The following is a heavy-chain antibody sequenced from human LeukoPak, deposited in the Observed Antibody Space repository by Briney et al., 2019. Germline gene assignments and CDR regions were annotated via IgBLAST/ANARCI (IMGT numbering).Heavy chain of an antibody. V-gene: IGHV3-48*03. J-gene: IGHJ4*02. Sequence: GGSLRLSCAASGFTSNSYEMNWVRQAPGKGLEWVSYISSSGSTMYYPDSVKGRFTISRDNAKNSLYLQMNSLRAEDTAVYYCARVPAGVSSWSDYWGQGTLVTVSS. CDR3: ARVPAGVSSWSDY. CDR1: GFTSNSYE. CDR2: ISSSGSTM. D-gene: IGHD6-13*01.